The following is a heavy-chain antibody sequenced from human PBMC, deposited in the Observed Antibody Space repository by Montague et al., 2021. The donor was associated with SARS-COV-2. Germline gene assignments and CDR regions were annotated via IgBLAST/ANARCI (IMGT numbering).Heavy chain of an antibody. V-gene: IGHV3-9*01. J-gene: IGHJ4*02. CDR3: AKDTGAAAGTLGYCDY. CDR1: GFTFDDYA. CDR2: ISWNGGRL. Sequence: SLRLSCAVSGFTFDDYAMHWVRQAPGKGLEWVAGISWNGGRLGYADSVKGRFTISRDNAKNSLYLQMNSLRPEDTASYYCAKDTGAAAGTLGYCDYWGQGTLVTVSS. D-gene: IGHD6-13*01.